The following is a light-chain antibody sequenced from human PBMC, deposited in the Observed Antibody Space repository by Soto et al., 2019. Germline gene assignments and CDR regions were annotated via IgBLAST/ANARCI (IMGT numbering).Light chain of an antibody. CDR3: QQYSSSPIT. J-gene: IGKJ1*01. CDR2: GAS. Sequence: EIVLTQSPGTLSLSPGERATLSCRASQSVTNNYLAWYQQKPGQAPRLLIDGASRRATAIPDRFSGSGSGTDFTLTISRLEPEDFAVFYCQQYSSSPITFGHGTQVDIK. V-gene: IGKV3-20*01. CDR1: QSVTNNY.